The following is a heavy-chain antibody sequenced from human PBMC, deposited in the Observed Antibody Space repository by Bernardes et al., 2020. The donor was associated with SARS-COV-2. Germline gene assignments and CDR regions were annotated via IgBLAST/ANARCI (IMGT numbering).Heavy chain of an antibody. CDR3: AKDLFWWSAADF. D-gene: IGHD2-21*01. Sequence: GGSLRLSCAASGFAFSSNGMSWVRQAPGKGLESVSTTGRDGGTHYADSVRGRFTISRDTSKNTLFLQMNSLIAEDTAVYYCAKDLFWWSAADFWGQGTLVTVSS. V-gene: IGHV3-23*01. CDR1: GFAFSSNG. J-gene: IGHJ4*02. CDR2: TGRDGGT.